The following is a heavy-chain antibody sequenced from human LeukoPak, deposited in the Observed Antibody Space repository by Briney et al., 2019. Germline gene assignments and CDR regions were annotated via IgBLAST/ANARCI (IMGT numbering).Heavy chain of an antibody. V-gene: IGHV1-46*01. CDR3: ARVPSEGIAAVTPYYYYYMDV. CDR2: INPSGGST. J-gene: IGHJ6*03. D-gene: IGHD6-13*01. Sequence: ASVKVSCKASGYTFTSYYMHWVRQAPGQGLEWMGIINPSGGSTSYAQKFQGRVTMTRDMSTSTVYMELSSLRSEDTAVYYCARVPSEGIAAVTPYYYYYMDVWGKGTTVTISS. CDR1: GYTFTSYY.